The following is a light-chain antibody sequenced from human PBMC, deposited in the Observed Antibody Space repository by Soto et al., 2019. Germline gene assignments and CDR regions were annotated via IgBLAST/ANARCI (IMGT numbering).Light chain of an antibody. CDR2: SAS. CDR1: QSVSSSY. J-gene: IGKJ4*01. V-gene: IGKV3-15*01. Sequence: IVLTQSPGTLSLSPGERATLSCRASQSVSSSYLAWYQQKPGQAPRLLIYSASTRATGIPARFSGSGSGTEFTLTISSLQSEDFAVYYCQQYNNWPLTFGGGTKVDIK. CDR3: QQYNNWPLT.